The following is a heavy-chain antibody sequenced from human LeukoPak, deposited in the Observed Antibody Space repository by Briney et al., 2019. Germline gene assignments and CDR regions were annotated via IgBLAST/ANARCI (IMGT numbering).Heavy chain of an antibody. Sequence: GGSLRLSCAASGFRFFNHWMNWVRQAPGKGLEWVATIREDGSQEDYVDSVKGRFTISRDNARSSLYLQMNSQRVEDTAVYYCARGREITVSGTDYFDYWGQGTLVTVSS. V-gene: IGHV3-7*01. CDR1: GFRFFNHW. CDR3: ARGREITVSGTDYFDY. J-gene: IGHJ4*02. CDR2: IREDGSQE. D-gene: IGHD6-19*01.